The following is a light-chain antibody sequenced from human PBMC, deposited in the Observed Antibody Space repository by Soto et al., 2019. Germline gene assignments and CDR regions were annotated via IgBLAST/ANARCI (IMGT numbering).Light chain of an antibody. Sequence: EIVLTQSPCAVSLSPGGRATLSFRASQSVSSSYLAWYQQKPGQAPRLLISGASSRATGIPDRFSGSGSGTDFTLTISRLEPEDFALYYCQQYGRSPRTSGQGTKVDI. J-gene: IGKJ1*01. V-gene: IGKV3-20*01. CDR2: GAS. CDR1: QSVSSSY. CDR3: QQYGRSPRT.